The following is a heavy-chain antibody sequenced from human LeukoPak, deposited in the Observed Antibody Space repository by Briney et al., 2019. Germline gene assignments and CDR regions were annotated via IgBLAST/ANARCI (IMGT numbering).Heavy chain of an antibody. V-gene: IGHV3-23*01. CDR1: GFTFSSYG. J-gene: IGHJ5*02. D-gene: IGHD2-15*01. CDR3: AKAARYCSGGNCYSFDP. Sequence: GGTLRLSCAASGFTFSSYGMSWVRQAPGKGLEWVSAISGSGSRRNYADSVKGRFTISRDNAKNSLYLQMNSLRAEDTAVYYCAKAARYCSGGNCYSFDPWGQGTLVTVSS. CDR2: ISGSGSRR.